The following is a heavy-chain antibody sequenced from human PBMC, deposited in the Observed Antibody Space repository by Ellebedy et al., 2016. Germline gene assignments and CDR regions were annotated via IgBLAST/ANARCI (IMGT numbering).Heavy chain of an antibody. CDR1: GFTLSSYS. V-gene: IGHV3-48*02. CDR3: ARARTGALDYYMDV. Sequence: GGSLRLSXEASGFTLSSYSMNWVRQGPGKGLEWVSHISSSGSSTYYADSVKGRFTISRDNAKNSLYLQMNSLRDEDTAIYYCARARTGALDYYMDVWGKGTTVTVSS. D-gene: IGHD1-1*01. J-gene: IGHJ6*03. CDR2: ISSSGSST.